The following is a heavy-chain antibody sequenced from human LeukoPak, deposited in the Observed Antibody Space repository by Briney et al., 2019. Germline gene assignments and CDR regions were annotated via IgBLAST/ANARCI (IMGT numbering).Heavy chain of an antibody. D-gene: IGHD3-10*01. Sequence: GRSLRLSCAASGFTFSSYGMHWVRQAPGKGLEWVAVISYDGSNKYYADSVKGRFTISRDNSKNTLYLQMNSLRAEDTAVYYCARRGYYYGSGSYFSGWFDPWGQGTLVTVSS. CDR3: ARRGYYYGSGSYFSGWFDP. J-gene: IGHJ5*02. CDR2: ISYDGSNK. V-gene: IGHV3-30*03. CDR1: GFTFSSYG.